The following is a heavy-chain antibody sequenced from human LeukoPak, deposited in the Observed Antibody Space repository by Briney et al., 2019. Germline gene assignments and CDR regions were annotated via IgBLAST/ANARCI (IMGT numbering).Heavy chain of an antibody. Sequence: GGSLRLSCAASGFTFTSYAMTWVRQAPGKGLEWVSTISASGATTNYADSVQGRFTISRDDSKNTLYLQMNNLRAEDTAVYYCAKPVTEWDNSVSYFDFWGQGTLVPVSS. V-gene: IGHV3-23*01. J-gene: IGHJ4*02. CDR3: AKPVTEWDNSVSYFDF. D-gene: IGHD5/OR15-5a*01. CDR2: ISASGATT. CDR1: GFTFTSYA.